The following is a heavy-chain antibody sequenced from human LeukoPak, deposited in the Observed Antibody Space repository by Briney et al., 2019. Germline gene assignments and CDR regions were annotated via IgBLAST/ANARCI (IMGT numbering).Heavy chain of an antibody. CDR3: ARRQQIVYNYYYYAMDV. D-gene: IGHD6-6*01. J-gene: IGHJ6*02. Sequence: GGSLRLSCAASGFTFSNYAMHWVRQAPGKGLEWVAVISYEPTNRYYADSVKGRFTVSRDNSLNILYLQMTSLTPEDTAVYFCARRQQIVYNYYYYAMDVWGQGTTVAVSS. V-gene: IGHV3-30*14. CDR2: ISYEPTNR. CDR1: GFTFSNYA.